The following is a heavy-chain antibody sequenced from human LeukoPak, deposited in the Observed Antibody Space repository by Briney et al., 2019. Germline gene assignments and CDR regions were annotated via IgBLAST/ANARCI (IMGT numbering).Heavy chain of an antibody. Sequence: PGTLSLTCTVSLYSLCSGFYWGWIGQPPGKGLEWIGSIYHSGSTYYNPSLRSGVTISVDTSKNQFSLKLSSVTAADTAVYYCARYGAVATGDWFDPWGKLTLVTASS. CDR1: LYSLCSGFY. D-gene: IGHD5-12*01. V-gene: IGHV4-38-2*02. J-gene: IGHJ5*02. CDR2: IYHSGST. CDR3: ARYGAVATGDWFDP.